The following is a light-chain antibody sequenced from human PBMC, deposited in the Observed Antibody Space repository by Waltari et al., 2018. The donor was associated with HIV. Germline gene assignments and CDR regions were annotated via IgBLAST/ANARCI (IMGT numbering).Light chain of an antibody. CDR3: QSYDSRLSGSVV. CDR2: DNN. CDR1: NSNIGAGFD. Sequence: QSALTQPPSVSGAPGQSVTISCSGSNSNIGAGFDVHWYPQVQGTAPRLLIYDNNNRPSGVPDRFSGSKSGTSASLAINGLQSEDEADYYCQSYDSRLSGSVVFGGGTKVTVL. J-gene: IGLJ2*01. V-gene: IGLV1-40*01.